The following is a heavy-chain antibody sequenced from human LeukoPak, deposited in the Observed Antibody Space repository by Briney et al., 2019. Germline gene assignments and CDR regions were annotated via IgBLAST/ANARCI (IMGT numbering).Heavy chain of an antibody. J-gene: IGHJ5*02. CDR2: IYYTGYT. Sequence: SETLSLTCAVYGESSFSSYYWGWIRQPPGKGLEWIASIYYTGYTYYNPSLRSRLTISVDTSKSQFSLKLTSVTAADTAVYYCARHRSCGSTGCPNYFDPWGQGTLVTVSS. CDR3: ARHRSCGSTGCPNYFDP. D-gene: IGHD2-2*01. CDR1: GESSFSSYY. V-gene: IGHV4-39*01.